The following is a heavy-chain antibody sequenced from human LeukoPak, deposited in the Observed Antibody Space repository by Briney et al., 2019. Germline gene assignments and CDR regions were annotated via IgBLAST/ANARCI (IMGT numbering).Heavy chain of an antibody. D-gene: IGHD2-2*01. J-gene: IGHJ4*02. V-gene: IGHV3-23*01. CDR1: GFTFSSFV. Sequence: GGSLRLSCAASGFTFSSFVMSWVRQAPGKGLEWVSAISGSGGSTYYADSVKGRFTISRDNSKDTLYLQMNSLRAEDTAVYYCAKDREGVPAAMLYYFDYWGQGTLVTVSS. CDR2: ISGSGGST. CDR3: AKDREGVPAAMLYYFDY.